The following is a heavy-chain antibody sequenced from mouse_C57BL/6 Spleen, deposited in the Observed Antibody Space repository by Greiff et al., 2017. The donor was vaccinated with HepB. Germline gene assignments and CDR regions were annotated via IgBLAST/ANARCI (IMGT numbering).Heavy chain of an antibody. V-gene: IGHV5-16*01. CDR3: ARSGYFDV. Sequence: EVQLQESEGGLVQPGSSMKLSCTASGFTFSDYYMAWVRQVPEKGLEWVANINYDGSSTYYLDSLKSRFIISRDNAKNILYLQMSSLKSEDTATYYCARSGYFDVWGTGTTVTVSS. J-gene: IGHJ1*03. CDR1: GFTFSDYY. CDR2: INYDGSST.